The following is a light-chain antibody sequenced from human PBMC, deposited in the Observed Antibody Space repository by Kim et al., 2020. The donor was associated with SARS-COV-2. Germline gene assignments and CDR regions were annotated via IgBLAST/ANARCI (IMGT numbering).Light chain of an antibody. CDR2: ELT. CDR1: TNDVGAYNY. J-gene: IGLJ2*01. CDR3: SSYAGTNNVI. V-gene: IGLV2-8*01. Sequence: GQSVAFSCTGTTNDVGAYNYVSWYQQHPGKAPKLILYELTKRPSGVPDRFSGSKSGNTASLTVSGLQAEDEAHYYCSSYAGTNNVIFGGGTQLTVL.